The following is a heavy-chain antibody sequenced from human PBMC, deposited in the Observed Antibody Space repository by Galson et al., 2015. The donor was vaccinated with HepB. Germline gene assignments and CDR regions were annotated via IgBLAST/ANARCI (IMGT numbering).Heavy chain of an antibody. D-gene: IGHD3-22*01. CDR3: AHSGYYDDSGYYQDFFDY. CDR2: IYWDDDQ. CDR1: GFSVSTRGVG. Sequence: PALVKPTQTLTLTCTFSGFSVSTRGVGVGWIRRPPGKALEWLALIYWDDDQRYSPSLKSRLTITKDTSKNQVVLTMTNMDPVDTATYYCAHSGYYDDSGYYQDFFDYWGRGTLVSVSS. V-gene: IGHV2-5*02. J-gene: IGHJ4*02.